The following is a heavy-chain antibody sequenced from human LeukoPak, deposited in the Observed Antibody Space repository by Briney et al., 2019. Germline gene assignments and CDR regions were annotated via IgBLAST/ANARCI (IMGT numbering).Heavy chain of an antibody. J-gene: IGHJ4*02. CDR2: ISGSGGST. CDR3: AKRGLAAALFR. Sequence: GGSLRLSCAASGFTFSSYAMSWVRQAPGKGLEWVSDISGSGGSTYYADSVKGRFTISRDNSKNTLYLQMNRLRAEDTAVYYCAKRGLAAALFRWGEGTLVTVSS. V-gene: IGHV3-23*01. CDR1: GFTFSSYA. D-gene: IGHD6-13*01.